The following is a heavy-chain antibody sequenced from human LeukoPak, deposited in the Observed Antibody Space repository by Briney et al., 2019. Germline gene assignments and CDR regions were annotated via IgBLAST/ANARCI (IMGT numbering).Heavy chain of an antibody. CDR1: GFTFSNTW. Sequence: GGSLRLSCAASGFTFSNTWMAWVRQAPGKGLEWVANINQDGGTRQYADSVRGRFTISRDNAKNSLYLEMNSLRAEDTGLYHCARDMKGNLDYWGQGTLVTISS. CDR3: ARDMKGNLDY. J-gene: IGHJ4*02. V-gene: IGHV3-7*01. CDR2: INQDGGTR. D-gene: IGHD3-16*01.